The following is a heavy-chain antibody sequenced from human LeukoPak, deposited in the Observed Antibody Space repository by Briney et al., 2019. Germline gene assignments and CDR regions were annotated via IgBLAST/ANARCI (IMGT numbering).Heavy chain of an antibody. D-gene: IGHD3-22*01. CDR2: IYWDDDK. CDR1: GFSLSTSGVG. V-gene: IGHV2-5*02. CDR3: AHSKTYYDSSGYYYEGGYYFDY. J-gene: IGHJ4*02. Sequence: SGPTLVSPTQTLTLTCTFSGFSLSTSGVGVGWIRQPPGKALEWLAFIYWDDDKRYSPSLKSRLTITKDTSKNQVVLTMTNMDPVDTATYYCAHSKTYYDSSGYYYEGGYYFDYWGQGTLVTVSS.